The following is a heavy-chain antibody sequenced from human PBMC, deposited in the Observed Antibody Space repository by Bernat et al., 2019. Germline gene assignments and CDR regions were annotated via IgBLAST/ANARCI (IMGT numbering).Heavy chain of an antibody. D-gene: IGHD3-10*01. CDR3: AKDRGMVRGVQYFDY. CDR1: GFTFSSYA. J-gene: IGHJ4*02. Sequence: EVQLLESGGGLVQPGGSLRLSCAASGFTFSSYAMSWVRQAPGKGLEWVSAITGSGGSTYYADSVKGRFTISRDNSKNTLYLQMNSLRAEDTAVYYCAKDRGMVRGVQYFDYWGQGTLVTVSS. V-gene: IGHV3-23*01. CDR2: ITGSGGST.